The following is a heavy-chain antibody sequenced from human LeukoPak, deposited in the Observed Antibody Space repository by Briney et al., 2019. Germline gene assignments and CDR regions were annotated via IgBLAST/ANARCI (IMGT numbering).Heavy chain of an antibody. CDR1: GGSISSSSYY. CDR3: AQYTGSYYSRFDY. J-gene: IGHJ4*02. CDR2: IYYSGST. Sequence: SETLSLTCTVSGGSISSSSYYWGWIRQPPGKGLEWIGSIYYSGSTYYNPSLKSRVTISVDTSKNQFSLKLSSVTAADTAVYYCAQYTGSYYSRFDYWGQGTLVTVSS. V-gene: IGHV4-39*07. D-gene: IGHD1-26*01.